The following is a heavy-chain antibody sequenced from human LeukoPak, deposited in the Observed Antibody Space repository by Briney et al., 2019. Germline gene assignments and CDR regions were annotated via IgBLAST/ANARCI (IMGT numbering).Heavy chain of an antibody. CDR1: GYTFTSYA. CDR3: AREPSIVVVPAAISTSAGNFDY. Sequence: ASVKVSWKASGYTFTSYAMHWVRQAPGQRLEWMGWINAGNGNTKYSQKFQGRVTITRDTSASTVYMELSSLRSEDTAVYYCAREPSIVVVPAAISTSAGNFDYWGQGTLVTVSS. D-gene: IGHD2-2*02. J-gene: IGHJ4*02. V-gene: IGHV1-3*01. CDR2: INAGNGNT.